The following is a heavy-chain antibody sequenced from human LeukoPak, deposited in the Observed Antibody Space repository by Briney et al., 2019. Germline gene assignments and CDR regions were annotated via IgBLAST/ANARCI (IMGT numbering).Heavy chain of an antibody. J-gene: IGHJ4*02. CDR1: GFTFSNYA. D-gene: IGHD3-9*01. V-gene: IGHV3-23*01. CDR3: AKWGDYNGLTGYYVSDY. CDR2: IVGSGGAT. Sequence: GASLRLSCAASGFTFSNYAMSWVRRAPGKGLEWVSAIVGSGGATYYADSVKGRFTISRDNSKNTLYLQMSTLRAEDTAVYFCAKWGDYNGLTGYYVSDYWGQGTLVTVSS.